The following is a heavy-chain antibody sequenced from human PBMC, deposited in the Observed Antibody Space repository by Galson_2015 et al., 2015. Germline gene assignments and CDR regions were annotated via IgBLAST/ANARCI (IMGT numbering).Heavy chain of an antibody. CDR1: GFTFTSAY. Sequence: SLRLSCAASGFTFTSAYMCWIRQAPGKGLEWVAQIKRKGGGGGTDYAARVRVRFPISRDDSTAPIHLQMNSLQTEDTAMYYCVTDVPAVGAGEFDYWGQGTLVTVSS. CDR3: VTDVPAVGAGEFDY. CDR2: IKRKGGGGGT. D-gene: IGHD1-26*01. J-gene: IGHJ4*02. V-gene: IGHV3-15*01.